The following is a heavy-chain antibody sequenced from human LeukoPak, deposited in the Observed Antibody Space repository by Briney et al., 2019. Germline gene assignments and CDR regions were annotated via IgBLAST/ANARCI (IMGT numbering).Heavy chain of an antibody. D-gene: IGHD6-13*01. Sequence: SETLSLTCSVSGDSISSGDYYWTWVRQPAGKGLEWIGRRHISGTTNYNPTLKSRVTISVDTSKNQFSLKLTSVSAADTAVYYCARGLYSSSFDYWGQGTLVTVSS. CDR3: ARGLYSSSFDY. V-gene: IGHV4-61*02. J-gene: IGHJ4*02. CDR1: GDSISSGDYY. CDR2: RHISGTT.